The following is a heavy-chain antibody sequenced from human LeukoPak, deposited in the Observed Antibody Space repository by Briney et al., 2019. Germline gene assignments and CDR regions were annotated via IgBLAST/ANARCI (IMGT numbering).Heavy chain of an antibody. D-gene: IGHD3-10*01. V-gene: IGHV1-69*05. CDR3: ARDSHLEFAYFQGADY. CDR1: GGTFSSYA. J-gene: IGHJ4*02. CDR2: IIPIFGTA. Sequence: SVKVSCKASGGTFSSYAISWVRQAPGQGLEWMGGIIPIFGTANYAQKFQGRVTITTDESTSTVYMELSSLRSEDTAVYYCARDSHLEFAYFQGADYWGQGTLVTVSS.